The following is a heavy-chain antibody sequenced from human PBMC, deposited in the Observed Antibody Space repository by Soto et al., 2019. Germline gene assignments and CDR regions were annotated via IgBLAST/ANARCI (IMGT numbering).Heavy chain of an antibody. Sequence: HGESLKISCKGSGYSFTSYWISWVRQMPGKGLEWMGRIDPSDSYTNYSPSFQGHVTISADKSISTAYLQWSSLKASDTAMYYCARLQDITAAGTDYYYGMDVWGQGTTVTV. CDR3: ARLQDITAAGTDYYYGMDV. J-gene: IGHJ6*02. V-gene: IGHV5-10-1*01. CDR1: GYSFTSYW. D-gene: IGHD6-13*01. CDR2: IDPSDSYT.